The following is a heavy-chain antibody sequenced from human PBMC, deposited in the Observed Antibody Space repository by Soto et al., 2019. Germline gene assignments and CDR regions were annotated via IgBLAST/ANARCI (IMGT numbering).Heavy chain of an antibody. V-gene: IGHV1-18*01. J-gene: IGHJ4*02. CDR2: ISAYNGNT. Sequence: ASVKVSCKASGYTFTSYGISWVRQAPGQGLEWMGWISAYNGNTNYAQKLQGRVTMTTDTSTSTAYMELRSLRSDDTAVYYCARDRGKHYYDSSGYPTLWGQGTLVTSPQ. D-gene: IGHD3-22*01. CDR3: ARDRGKHYYDSSGYPTL. CDR1: GYTFTSYG.